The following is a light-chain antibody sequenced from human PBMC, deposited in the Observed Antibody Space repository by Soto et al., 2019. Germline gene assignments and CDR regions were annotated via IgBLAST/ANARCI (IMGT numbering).Light chain of an antibody. Sequence: DIQMTQSQSTLSASVGDRVTITCRASQSISSWLAWYQQKPGKAPKFLIYRASSLASAVPSRFSGSGSETEFPLTNNSLQPYYVAAYHRQQYNSYSRTCGQGTKVEIK. CDR3: QQYNSYSRT. CDR2: RAS. CDR1: QSISSW. V-gene: IGKV1-5*03. J-gene: IGKJ1*01.